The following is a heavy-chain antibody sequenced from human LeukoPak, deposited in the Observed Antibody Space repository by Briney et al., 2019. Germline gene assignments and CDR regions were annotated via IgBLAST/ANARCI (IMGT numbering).Heavy chain of an antibody. CDR3: ARPQLETYYYDSSGYTPFDY. CDR2: INHSGST. V-gene: IGHV4-34*01. Sequence: SETLSLTCAVYGGSFSGYYWSWIRQPPGKGLEWIGEINHSGSTNYNPSLKSRVTISVDTSKNQFSLKLSSVTAADTAVYYCARPQLETYYYDSSGYTPFDYWGQGTLVTVSS. J-gene: IGHJ4*02. CDR1: GGSFSGYY. D-gene: IGHD3-22*01.